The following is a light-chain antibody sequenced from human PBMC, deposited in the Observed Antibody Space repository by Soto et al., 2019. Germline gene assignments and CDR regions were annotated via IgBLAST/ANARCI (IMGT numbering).Light chain of an antibody. V-gene: IGKV3-11*01. CDR3: QQRGNWPRT. J-gene: IGKJ1*01. CDR2: DAS. CDR1: QSVGGY. Sequence: EIVLAQSPATVSLSPGEGATLSCRASQSVGGYLAWYQQKPGQAPRLLIYDASKRATGIPARFSGGGSGTDFTLTIRSLEPEDFAVYYCQQRGNWPRTFGQGTKVDIK.